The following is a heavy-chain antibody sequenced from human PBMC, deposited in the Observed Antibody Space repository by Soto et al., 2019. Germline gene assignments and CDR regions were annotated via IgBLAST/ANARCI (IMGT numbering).Heavy chain of an antibody. V-gene: IGHV3-33*01. J-gene: IGHJ4*02. CDR2: IWYDGSNK. Sequence: QVQLVESGGGVVQPGRSLRLSCAASGFTFSSYGMHWVRQAPGKGLEWVAVIWYDGSNKYYADSVKGRFTISRDNSKNTLYLKRNGLRAEDTAVYYVAREAFQDLFFDYGGQETLVTVSS. CDR3: AREAFQDLFFDY. CDR1: GFTFSSYG.